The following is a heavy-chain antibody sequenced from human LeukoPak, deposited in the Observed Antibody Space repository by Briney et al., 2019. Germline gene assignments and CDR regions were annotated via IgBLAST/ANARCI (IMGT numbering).Heavy chain of an antibody. V-gene: IGHV4-39*07. Sequence: PSETLSLTCTVSGGSISSSSYCWGWIRQPPGKGLEWIGSVCYSGSTNYNPSLKSRVTISVDTSNNQFSLRLNSVTAADTAVYFCALLQAYRPLDYWGQGTLVTVSS. CDR1: GGSISSSSYC. J-gene: IGHJ4*02. CDR3: ALLQAYRPLDY. D-gene: IGHD2/OR15-2a*01. CDR2: VCYSGST.